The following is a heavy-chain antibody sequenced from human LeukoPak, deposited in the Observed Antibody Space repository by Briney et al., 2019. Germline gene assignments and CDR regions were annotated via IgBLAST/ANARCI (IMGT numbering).Heavy chain of an antibody. Sequence: ASVKVSCKASGYTFTGYYMHWVRQAPGQGLEWMGWINPNSGGTNYAQKFQGRVTMTRDTSISTAYVELSRLRSDDTAVYYCAALYGTRHHIAALGGYWGQGTLVTVSS. V-gene: IGHV1-2*02. CDR3: AALYGTRHHIAALGGY. CDR1: GYTFTGYY. J-gene: IGHJ4*02. D-gene: IGHD6-13*01. CDR2: INPNSGGT.